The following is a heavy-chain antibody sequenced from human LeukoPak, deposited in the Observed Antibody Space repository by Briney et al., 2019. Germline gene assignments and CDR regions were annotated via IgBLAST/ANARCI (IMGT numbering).Heavy chain of an antibody. CDR3: ARTTYYYYYYMDV. D-gene: IGHD1-26*01. CDR1: GGSISSSGYY. J-gene: IGHJ6*03. Sequence: SSETLSLTCTVSGGSISSSGYYWSWIRQPAGKGLEWIGRIYTSGSTNYNPSLKSRVTISVDTSKNQFSLKLSSVTAADTAVYYCARTTYYYYYYMDVWGKGTTVTISS. V-gene: IGHV4-61*02. CDR2: IYTSGST.